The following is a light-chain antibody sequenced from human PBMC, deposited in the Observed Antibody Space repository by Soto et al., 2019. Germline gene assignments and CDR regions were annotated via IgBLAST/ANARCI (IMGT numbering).Light chain of an antibody. J-gene: IGKJ1*01. CDR2: GAS. Sequence: EIVLTQSPGTLSLSPGERATLSCRASQTVRSTYLTWYQQKPGQAPRLLIYGASSRAPGIPARFSASGSGTDFTLTITALEPEDFALYYCQSYQSAVWTFGQGTKVDTK. CDR3: QSYQSAVWT. CDR1: QTVRSTY. V-gene: IGKV3-20*01.